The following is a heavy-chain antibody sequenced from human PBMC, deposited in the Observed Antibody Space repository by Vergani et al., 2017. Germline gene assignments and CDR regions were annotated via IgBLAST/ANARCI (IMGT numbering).Heavy chain of an antibody. Sequence: EVQLVESGGVVVQPGGSLRLSCAASGFTFDDYTMHWVRQAPGKGLEWVSLISWDGGSTYYADSVKGRFTISRDNRKNSLYLQMNSLRTEDTALYYCAKDKGITIFGVVAFGYMDVWGKGTTVTVSS. D-gene: IGHD3-3*01. CDR3: AKDKGITIFGVVAFGYMDV. CDR2: ISWDGGST. J-gene: IGHJ6*03. CDR1: GFTFDDYT. V-gene: IGHV3-43*01.